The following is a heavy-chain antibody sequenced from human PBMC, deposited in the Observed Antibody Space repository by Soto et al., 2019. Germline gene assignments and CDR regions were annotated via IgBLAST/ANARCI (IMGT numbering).Heavy chain of an antibody. CDR3: ANGAAAGTDPLYYFDY. CDR1: GYTFTSYY. V-gene: IGHV1-46*03. D-gene: IGHD6-13*01. Sequence: ASVKVSCKASGYTFTSYYMHWVRQAPGQGLEWMGIINPSGGSTSYAQKFQGRVTMTRDTSTSTVYMELSSLRSEDTAVYYCANGAAAGTDPLYYFDYWGQGTLVTVSS. CDR2: INPSGGST. J-gene: IGHJ4*02.